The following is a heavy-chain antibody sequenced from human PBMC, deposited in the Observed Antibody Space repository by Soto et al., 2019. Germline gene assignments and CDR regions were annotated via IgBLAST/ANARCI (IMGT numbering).Heavy chain of an antibody. CDR2: VYITSSRNERTAF. CDR1: GDSMTDSNYY. CDR3: ARRVAVAANGSGYGMDV. V-gene: IGHV4-4*07. Sequence: PSETLSLTCSVSGDSMTDSNYYWSWIRQSAGRGLEWMGRVYITSSRNERTAFNDRTSFKSRVTMSVDTSKKQVSLKLTSVTAADTAVYYCARRVAVAANGSGYGMDVWGQGTTVTVSS. D-gene: IGHD6-19*01. J-gene: IGHJ6*02.